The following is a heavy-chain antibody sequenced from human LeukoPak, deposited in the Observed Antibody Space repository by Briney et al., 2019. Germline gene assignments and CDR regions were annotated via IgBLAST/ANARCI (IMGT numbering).Heavy chain of an antibody. J-gene: IGHJ4*02. CDR3: ARGDDSGYYDYFDY. CDR2: IYTGGNT. CDR1: GFTVDSNY. Sequence: GGSLRLSCAASGFTVDSNYLSWVRQAPGKGLEWVTTIYTGGNTYYAASVKGRFTISRDFSKNTVFLHMNSLRAEDTAMYYCARGDDSGYYDYFDYWGQGALVTVSS. V-gene: IGHV3-53*01. D-gene: IGHD3-22*01.